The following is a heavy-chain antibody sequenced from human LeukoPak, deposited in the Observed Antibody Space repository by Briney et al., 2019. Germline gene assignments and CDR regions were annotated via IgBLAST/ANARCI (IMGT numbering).Heavy chain of an antibody. CDR3: ARGYSALGY. D-gene: IGHD6-13*01. CDR2: INQDGSQK. V-gene: IGHV3-7*01. J-gene: IGHJ4*02. Sequence: PGGSLRLSCAASGFKFNGKWMTWVRQAPGKGLEWVANINQDGSQKYYVDSVKGRFTISRDNAKNSLYLQMKSLRDEDTAVYSCARGYSALGYWGQGTLVTVSS. CDR1: GFKFNGKW.